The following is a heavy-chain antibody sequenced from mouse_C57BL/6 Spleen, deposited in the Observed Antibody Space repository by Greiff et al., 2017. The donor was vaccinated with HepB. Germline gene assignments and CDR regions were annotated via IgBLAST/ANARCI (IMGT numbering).Heavy chain of an antibody. D-gene: IGHD3-3*01. Sequence: EVKLQESGPGLVKPSQSLSLTCSVTGYSITSGYYWNWIRQFPGNKLEWMGYISYDGSNNYNPSLKNRISITRDTSKNQFFLKLNSVTTEDTATYYCARTGTDAYWGQGTGHCLC. CDR3: ARTGTDAY. CDR2: ISYDGSN. V-gene: IGHV3-6*01. CDR1: GYSITSGYY. J-gene: IGHJ3*01.